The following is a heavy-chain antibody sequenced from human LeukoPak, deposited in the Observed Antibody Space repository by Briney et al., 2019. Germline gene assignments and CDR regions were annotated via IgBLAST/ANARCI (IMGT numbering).Heavy chain of an antibody. CDR3: AKEGTPQVSTWYDL. J-gene: IGHJ5*02. Sequence: PGGSLRLSCAASGVTLSPYGMHWVRQAPGKGLEWVAAISYEGGTQHYADSVKGRFIISRGNPRNTLYLQMNILRTEDTAVYYCAKEGTPQVSTWYDLWGQGTQVIVSS. CDR2: ISYEGGTQ. D-gene: IGHD3-10*01. CDR1: GVTLSPYG. V-gene: IGHV3-30*18.